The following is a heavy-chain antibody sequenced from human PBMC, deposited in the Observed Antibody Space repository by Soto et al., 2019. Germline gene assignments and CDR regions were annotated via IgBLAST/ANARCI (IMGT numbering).Heavy chain of an antibody. CDR3: AREYWSGRSGYHRNY. V-gene: IGHV3-30-3*01. D-gene: IGHD2-15*01. CDR2: ISYDGSNK. J-gene: IGHJ4*02. CDR1: GFTFRSYA. Sequence: QVQLVESGGGVVQPGRSLRLSCAASGFTFRSYAMHWVRQAPGKGLEWVAVISYDGSNKYYADSVKGRFTISRDNSKNTLYLQMNSLRTEDTAVYYCAREYWSGRSGYHRNYGGQGTLVTVSS.